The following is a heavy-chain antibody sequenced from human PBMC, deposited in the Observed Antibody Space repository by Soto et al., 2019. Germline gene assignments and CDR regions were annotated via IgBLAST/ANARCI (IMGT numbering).Heavy chain of an antibody. J-gene: IGHJ6*02. Sequence: SETLSLTCTVSGGSISSGDYYWSWIRQPPGKGLEWIGYIYYSGSTYYNPSLKSRVTISVDTSKNQFSLKLSSVTAADTAVYYCARVGANWNYDYYGMDVWGQGTTVTVSS. CDR1: GGSISSGDYY. CDR3: ARVGANWNYDYYGMDV. CDR2: IYYSGST. V-gene: IGHV4-30-4*01. D-gene: IGHD1-1*01.